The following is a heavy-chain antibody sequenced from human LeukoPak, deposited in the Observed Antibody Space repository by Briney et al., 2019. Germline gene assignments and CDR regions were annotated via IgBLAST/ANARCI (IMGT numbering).Heavy chain of an antibody. CDR1: GGSISSSSYY. CDR3: ARPYSSGWYGAYFDY. D-gene: IGHD6-19*01. J-gene: IGHJ4*02. V-gene: IGHV4-39*01. CDR2: IYYSGST. Sequence: SETLSLTCTVSGGSISSSSYYWGWIRQPPGKGLEWIGSIYYSGSTYYNPSLKSRVTISVDTSKNQFSLKLSSVTAADTAVYYCARPYSSGWYGAYFDYWGQGTLVTVSS.